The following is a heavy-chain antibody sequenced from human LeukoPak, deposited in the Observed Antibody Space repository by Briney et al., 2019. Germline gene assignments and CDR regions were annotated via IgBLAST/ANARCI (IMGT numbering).Heavy chain of an antibody. CDR2: IKSKTDGGTT. J-gene: IGHJ5*02. Sequence: GGSLRLSCAASGFTFSNAWMSWVRQAPGKGLEWVGRIKSKTDGGTTDYAAPVKGGFTISRDDSKNTLYLQMNSLKTEDTAVYYCTTFHLGWELLENWFDPWGQGTLVTVSS. CDR3: TTFHLGWELLENWFDP. V-gene: IGHV3-15*01. D-gene: IGHD1-26*01. CDR1: GFTFSNAW.